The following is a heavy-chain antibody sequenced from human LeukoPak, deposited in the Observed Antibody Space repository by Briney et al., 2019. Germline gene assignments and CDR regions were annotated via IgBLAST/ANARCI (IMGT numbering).Heavy chain of an antibody. D-gene: IGHD5-24*01. CDR3: TRDAYNFNDFDY. CDR2: VSSHGNDG. Sequence: GRSLRLSCAASGFIFSNYGMHWVRQAPGKGLEWVAVVSSHGNDGYYADSVKGRFTISRDNSKNTPYLQIDSLRAEDTAIYYCTRDAYNFNDFDYWGQGTLVTVSS. CDR1: GFIFSNYG. V-gene: IGHV3-30*06. J-gene: IGHJ4*02.